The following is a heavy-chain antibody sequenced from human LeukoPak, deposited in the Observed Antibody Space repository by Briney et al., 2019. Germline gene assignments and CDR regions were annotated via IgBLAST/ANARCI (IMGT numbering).Heavy chain of an antibody. J-gene: IGHJ5*02. V-gene: IGHV4-30-4*01. Sequence: SRTLSLTCTVSGGSISSSDYYWIWIRQPPGKGLEWIAYMYYSGSTYYNPSLKSRVTMSADTSKNQLSLKLSSVTAADTAVYYCARPYYYDSRIDPWGQGILVTVSS. CDR2: MYYSGST. D-gene: IGHD3-22*01. CDR3: ARPYYYDSRIDP. CDR1: GGSISSSDYY.